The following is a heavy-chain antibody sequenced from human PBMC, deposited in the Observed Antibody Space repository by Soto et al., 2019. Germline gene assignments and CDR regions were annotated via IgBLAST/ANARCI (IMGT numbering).Heavy chain of an antibody. D-gene: IGHD6-13*01. Sequence: ASVKVSCKASGYTFTSYGISWVRQAPGQGLEWMGWISAYNGNTNYAQKLQGRVTMTTDTSTSTAYMELRSPRSDDTAVYYCAREKSSSWYHHFDYWGQGTLVTVSS. CDR2: ISAYNGNT. J-gene: IGHJ4*02. CDR3: AREKSSSWYHHFDY. V-gene: IGHV1-18*01. CDR1: GYTFTSYG.